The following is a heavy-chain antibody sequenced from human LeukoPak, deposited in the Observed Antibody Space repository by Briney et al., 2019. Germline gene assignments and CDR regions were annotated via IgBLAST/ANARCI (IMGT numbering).Heavy chain of an antibody. CDR1: VXSISRGGYY. CDR3: AKGYSYGTGYNWFDP. J-gene: IGHJ5*02. D-gene: IGHD5-18*01. V-gene: IGHV4-31*03. Sequence: PSETLSLTCTVSVXSISRGGYYWSWIRQHPGKGLEWISYIYYSVSTYYNPSLKSRFTISVDTSKNQFSLKLSSVTAADTAVYYCAKGYSYGTGYNWFDPWGQGTLVTVSS. CDR2: IYYSVST.